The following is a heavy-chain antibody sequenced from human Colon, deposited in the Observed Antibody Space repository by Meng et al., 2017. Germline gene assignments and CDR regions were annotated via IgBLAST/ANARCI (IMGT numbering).Heavy chain of an antibody. V-gene: IGHV4-59*12. CDR1: GASITSNY. J-gene: IGHJ5*02. CDR2: IYFSGST. D-gene: IGHD5-12*01. CDR3: AREGGYDLNWFDP. Sequence: GQPADSGPGLVNPSATLSLTCTVSGASITSNYWSWIRQPPGKGLEWIGNIYFSGSTNSNPSLKSRVTISVDTSRNQFSLNLRSVTAADTAVYYCAREGGYDLNWFDPWVQGTLVTVSS.